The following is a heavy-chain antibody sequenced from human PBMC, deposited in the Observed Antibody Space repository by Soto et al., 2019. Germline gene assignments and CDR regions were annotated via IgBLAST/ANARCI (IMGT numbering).Heavy chain of an antibody. Sequence: GESLKISCAASGFRFDEYNMHWVRQAPGKGLEWLSLITWNGANTYYADSVKGRFTISRDGTTKSMSLQMTSLKREDTGLYYCARETLSYGSALDVWGQGTTVTVSS. D-gene: IGHD3-16*01. J-gene: IGHJ6*02. CDR1: GFRFDEYN. V-gene: IGHV3-43*01. CDR2: ITWNGANT. CDR3: ARETLSYGSALDV.